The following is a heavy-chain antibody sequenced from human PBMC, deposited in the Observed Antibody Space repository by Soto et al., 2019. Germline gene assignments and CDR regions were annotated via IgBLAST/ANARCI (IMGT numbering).Heavy chain of an antibody. J-gene: IGHJ5*02. D-gene: IGHD3-16*02. V-gene: IGHV4-30-4*01. CDR3: ARVGLRLGELSFGPWFDP. Sequence: SETLALTFTFSCCSIISGDYYWSWIRQPPGNGLEWIGYIYYSGSTYYNPSLKSRVTISVDTSKNQFSLKLSSVTAADTAVYYCARVGLRLGELSFGPWFDPWGQGTLVTVSS. CDR2: IYYSGST. CDR1: CCSIISGDYY.